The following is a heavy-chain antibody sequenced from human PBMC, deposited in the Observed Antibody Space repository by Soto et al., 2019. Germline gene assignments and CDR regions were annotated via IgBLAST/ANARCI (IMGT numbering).Heavy chain of an antibody. CDR3: AIVNGYYDFWSGPTTRWFDP. D-gene: IGHD3-3*01. CDR2: INHSGST. V-gene: IGHV4-34*01. Sequence: PSETLSLTCAVYGGSFSGYYWSWIRQPPGKGLEWIGEINHSGSTNYNPSLKSRVTISVDTSKNQFSLKLSSVTAADTAVYYCAIVNGYYDFWSGPTTRWFDPWGQGTLVTVSS. CDR1: GGSFSGYY. J-gene: IGHJ5*02.